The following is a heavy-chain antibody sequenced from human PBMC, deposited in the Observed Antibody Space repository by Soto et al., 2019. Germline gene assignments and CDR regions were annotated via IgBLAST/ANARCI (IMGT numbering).Heavy chain of an antibody. V-gene: IGHV4-30-4*01. CDR2: IYYSGST. Sequence: SETLSLTCTVSGGSISSGDYYRSWIRQPPGKGLEWIGYIYYSGSTYYNPSLKSRVTISVDTSKNQFSLKLSSVTAADTAVYYCARDRIVLVQAAMGDVRYYYGMDVWGQGTTVTVSS. D-gene: IGHD2-2*01. J-gene: IGHJ6*02. CDR3: ARDRIVLVQAAMGDVRYYYGMDV. CDR1: GGSISSGDYY.